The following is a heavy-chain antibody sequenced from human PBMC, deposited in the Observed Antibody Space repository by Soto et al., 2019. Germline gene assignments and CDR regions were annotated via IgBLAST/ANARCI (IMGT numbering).Heavy chain of an antibody. Sequence: QVQLQESGPGLVKPSQTLPLTCTVSGDSISSGDYYWSWIRQPPGKGLEWIGYIYYSGSTYYNPSLKSRVTISVDTSKNQFSLKLSSVTAADTAVYYCARASPDYGELNYYYGMDVWGQGTTVTVSS. J-gene: IGHJ6*02. D-gene: IGHD4-17*01. CDR1: GDSISSGDYY. CDR3: ARASPDYGELNYYYGMDV. V-gene: IGHV4-30-4*01. CDR2: IYYSGST.